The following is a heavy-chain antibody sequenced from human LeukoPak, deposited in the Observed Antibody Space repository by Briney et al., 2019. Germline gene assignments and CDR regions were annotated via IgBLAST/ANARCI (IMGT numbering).Heavy chain of an antibody. J-gene: IGHJ6*02. CDR2: ISCDGGDK. V-gene: IGHV3-30*03. D-gene: IGHD2-21*02. Sequence: GGSLRLSCAASGFTFSSSGMHWVRQAPGKGLEWVSVISCDGGDKYYADSVKGRFTISRDNAKNTVYLQMNSLRAETTAVYYCATSTVVVTAQIPPYYCFHGMDVWGQGTTVTVSS. CDR1: GFTFSSSG. CDR3: ATSTVVVTAQIPPYYCFHGMDV.